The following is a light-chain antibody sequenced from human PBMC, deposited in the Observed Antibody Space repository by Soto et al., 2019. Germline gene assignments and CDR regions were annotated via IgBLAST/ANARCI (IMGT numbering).Light chain of an antibody. CDR2: DAF. V-gene: IGKV3-11*01. J-gene: IGKJ2*01. CDR1: QSVRH. Sequence: EIVLTQSPGTLSLSPGERATLSCRASQSVRHFAWYQQKPGQAPRVLMSDAFTRASGTPARFSGSGSGTDFPPPISSQELEDLAVYYCEQRGARPMSTFAQGTILEI. CDR3: EQRGARPMST.